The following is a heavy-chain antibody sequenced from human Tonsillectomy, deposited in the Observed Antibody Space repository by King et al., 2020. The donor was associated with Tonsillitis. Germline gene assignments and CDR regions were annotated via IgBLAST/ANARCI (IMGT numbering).Heavy chain of an antibody. CDR1: AFTSHDIA. CDR3: TEDLVPGGAAV. V-gene: IGHV3-9*02. D-gene: IGHD3-16*01. CDR2: IFWNNDAV. Sequence: VQLVESGGGLVQPGGSLTLSCAVSAFTSHDIAMHWVRQAPGKGLEWVSGIFWNNDAVDYADSVKGRFTTPRDNAKNSVYLHMNSLRAEDTAVYYCTEDLVPGGAAVWAKGTTFPVSP. J-gene: IGHJ6*04.